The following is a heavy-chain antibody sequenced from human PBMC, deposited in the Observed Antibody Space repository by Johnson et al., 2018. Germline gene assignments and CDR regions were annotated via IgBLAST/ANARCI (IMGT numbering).Heavy chain of an antibody. CDR3: TLDFWSVYYEWDSVASNDD. D-gene: IGHD3-3*01. J-gene: IGHJ6*04. CDR1: GFTFSNAW. Sequence: VQLVESGGGLVKPGGSLRLSCAASGFTFSNAWMNWVRQAPGKGLAWVGRIKSTTEGGKPDYAAPVKGRSTILRDDSKNTLYLQMNSLNTEDTGVYDCTLDFWSVYYEWDSVASNDDWGKGTTVTVSA. V-gene: IGHV3-15*07. CDR2: IKSTTEGGKP.